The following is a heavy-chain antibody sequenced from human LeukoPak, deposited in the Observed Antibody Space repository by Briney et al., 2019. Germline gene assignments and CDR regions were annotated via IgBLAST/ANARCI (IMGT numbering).Heavy chain of an antibody. D-gene: IGHD4-23*01. Sequence: QTGGSLRLSCAASGFTVSSNYMSWVRQAPGKGLEWVSVIYSGGSTYYADSVKGRFTISRDNSKNTLYLQMNSLRAEDTAVYYCARDRGGNSLYDYYYMDVWGKGTTVTISS. CDR2: IYSGGST. CDR3: ARDRGGNSLYDYYYMDV. CDR1: GFTVSSNY. V-gene: IGHV3-66*01. J-gene: IGHJ6*03.